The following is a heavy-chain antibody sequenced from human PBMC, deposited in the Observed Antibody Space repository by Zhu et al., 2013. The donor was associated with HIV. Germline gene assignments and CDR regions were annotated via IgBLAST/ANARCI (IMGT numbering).Heavy chain of an antibody. CDR1: GYTFTGYY. D-gene: IGHD5-12*01. V-gene: IGHV1-2*02. CDR3: ARDLDGIVATIGVDY. Sequence: ASVKVSCKASGYTFTGYYMHWVRQAPGQGLEWMGWINPNSGGTNYAQKFQGRVTMTRDTSISTAYMELSRLRSDDTAVYYCARDLDGIVATIGVDYWGQGTLVTVSS. CDR2: INPNSGGT. J-gene: IGHJ4*02.